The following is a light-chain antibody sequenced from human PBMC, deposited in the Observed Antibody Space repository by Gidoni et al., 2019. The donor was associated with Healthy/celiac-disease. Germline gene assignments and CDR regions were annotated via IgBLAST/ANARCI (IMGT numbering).Light chain of an antibody. Sequence: DIQMTQSPSTLSASVADRVPITCRASQRISSWLAWYQPKPGKAPKRLIYKASSLESVVPSRFSGSGTGTEVTITSSSLQRDDFATYYCQQYNSYPWTFGQXTKVEIK. J-gene: IGKJ1*01. CDR1: QRISSW. CDR2: KAS. V-gene: IGKV1-5*03. CDR3: QQYNSYPWT.